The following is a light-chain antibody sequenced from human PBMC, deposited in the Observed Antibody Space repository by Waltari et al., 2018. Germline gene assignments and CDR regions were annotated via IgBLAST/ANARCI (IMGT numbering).Light chain of an antibody. Sequence: TVVTQEPSLSVSPGGTVTLTCGLSSGSVSTSNYPSWYQQTPGQAPRMLIYSTNTRPSGVPDRVSGSILGNKAALTITGAQADDESDYYCTLYMGSGISVFGGGTRLTVL. CDR1: SGSVSTSNY. CDR2: STN. V-gene: IGLV8-61*01. J-gene: IGLJ2*01. CDR3: TLYMGSGISV.